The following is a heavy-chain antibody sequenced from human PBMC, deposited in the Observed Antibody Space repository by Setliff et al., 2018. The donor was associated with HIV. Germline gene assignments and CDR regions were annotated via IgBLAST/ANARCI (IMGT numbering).Heavy chain of an antibody. J-gene: IGHJ5*02. V-gene: IGHV4-39*01. CDR3: ARHSRDGFLEWLSSRFDP. CDR1: GGSISSGSYY. CDR2: IYYSGST. Sequence: SETLSLTCTVSGGSISSGSYYWGWIRQPPGKGLEWIGTIYYSGSTYYNPSLKSRVTISVDTSKNQFSLKLSSVTAADTAVYYCARHSRDGFLEWLSSRFDPRGQGTLVTVSS. D-gene: IGHD3-3*01.